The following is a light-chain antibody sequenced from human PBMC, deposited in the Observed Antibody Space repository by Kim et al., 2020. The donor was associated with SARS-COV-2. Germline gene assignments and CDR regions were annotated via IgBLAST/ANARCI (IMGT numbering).Light chain of an antibody. J-gene: IGLJ3*02. CDR2: EDT. CDR1: ALHKKY. V-gene: IGLV3-10*01. CDR3: QSKDFSGNHRV. Sequence: SYELTQPPSMSVSPGQTARITCSGDALHKKYVYWYQQKSGQSPVLVIHEDTKRPSGILERFSGSSSGTMAALTISGAQVEDEAVYFCQSKDFSGNHRVFGGGTQLTVL.